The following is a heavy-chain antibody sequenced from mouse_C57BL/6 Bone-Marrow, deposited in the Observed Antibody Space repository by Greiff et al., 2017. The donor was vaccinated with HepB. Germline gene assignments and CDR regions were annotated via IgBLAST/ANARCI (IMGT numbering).Heavy chain of an antibody. J-gene: IGHJ3*01. CDR3: ARLTGTWFAY. CDR1: GFTFSSYT. V-gene: IGHV5-9*01. Sequence: EVKLMESGGGLVKPGGSLKLSCAASGFTFSSYTMSWVRQTPEKRLEWVATISGGGGNTYYPDSVKGRFTISSDNAKNTLYLQMSSLRSEDTALYYCARLTGTWFAYWGQGTLVTVSA. CDR2: ISGGGGNT. D-gene: IGHD4-1*01.